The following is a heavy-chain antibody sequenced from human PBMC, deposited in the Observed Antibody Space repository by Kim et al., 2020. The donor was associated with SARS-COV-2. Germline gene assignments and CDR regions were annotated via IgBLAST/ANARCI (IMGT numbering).Heavy chain of an antibody. J-gene: IGHJ4*02. CDR3: AKDFSSSWGYYFDY. CDR1: GFTFDDYA. Sequence: GGSLRLSCAASGFTFDDYAMHWVRQAPGKGLEWVSGISWNSGSIGYADSVKGRFTISRDNAKNSLYLQMNSLRAEDTALYYCAKDFSSSWGYYFDYWGKG. CDR2: ISWNSGSI. D-gene: IGHD6-13*01. V-gene: IGHV3-9*01.